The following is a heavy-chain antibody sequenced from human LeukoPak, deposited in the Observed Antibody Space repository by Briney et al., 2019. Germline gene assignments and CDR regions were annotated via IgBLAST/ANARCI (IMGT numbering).Heavy chain of an antibody. CDR3: ARGASRSFDY. D-gene: IGHD6-6*01. J-gene: IGHJ4*02. CDR1: GYTFISYE. CDR2: INPNSGNT. V-gene: IGHV1-8*03. Sequence: ASVKVSCKASGYTFISYEIHWVRQATGQGLEWMGWINPNSGNTRYVQKFQGRVTFTRDTSRGTAYMELSSLRSEDAAIYYCARGASRSFDYWGQGTLLTVSP.